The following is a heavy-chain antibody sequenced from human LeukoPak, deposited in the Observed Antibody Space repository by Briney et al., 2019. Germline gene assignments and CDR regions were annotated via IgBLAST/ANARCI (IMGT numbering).Heavy chain of an antibody. CDR1: GGSISSGSYY. CDR3: ARRPSYYGSGSYLLLYYYYMDV. J-gene: IGHJ6*03. V-gene: IGHV4-61*02. Sequence: SQTLSLTCTVSGGSISSGSYYWSWIRQPAGKGLEWIGRIYTSGSTNYNPSLKSRVTISVDTSKNQFTLKLSSVTAADTAVYYCARRPSYYGSGSYLLLYYYYMDVWGKGTTVTVSS. D-gene: IGHD3-10*01. CDR2: IYTSGST.